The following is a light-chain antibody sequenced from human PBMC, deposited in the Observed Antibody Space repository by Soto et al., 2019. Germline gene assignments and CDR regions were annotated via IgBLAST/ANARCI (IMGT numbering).Light chain of an antibody. CDR1: QSISSNY. Sequence: EIVLTQSPGTRSLSPGERATLSCRASQSISSNYFAWYQQKPGQAPRLLIYAPSTRATGIPDRFSGSGSGADFTLTIGRLEPEELAGYYCQQYDSAPWTFGRGSKVEIK. CDR3: QQYDSAPWT. J-gene: IGKJ1*01. CDR2: APS. V-gene: IGKV3-20*01.